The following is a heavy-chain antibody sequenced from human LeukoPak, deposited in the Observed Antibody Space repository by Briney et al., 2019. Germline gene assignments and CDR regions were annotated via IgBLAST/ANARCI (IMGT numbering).Heavy chain of an antibody. CDR2: IRNDGSIK. CDR3: AKDTPDAYYDY. CDR1: GFTFSIYG. V-gene: IGHV3-30*02. Sequence: GGSLRLSCAASGFTFSIYGMHWVRQAPGKGLEWVAFIRNDGSIKYYADSVKGRFTIYRDNSKNTQYLQMNSLRAEDTALYYGAKDTPDAYYDYWGQGTLVTVSS. J-gene: IGHJ4*02.